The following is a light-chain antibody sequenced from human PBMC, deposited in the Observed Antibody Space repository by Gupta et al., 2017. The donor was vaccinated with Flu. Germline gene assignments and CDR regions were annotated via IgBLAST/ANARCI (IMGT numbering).Light chain of an antibody. CDR3: AAWDDSLNGYV. CDR2: SNN. V-gene: IGLV1-44*01. J-gene: IGLJ1*01. CDR1: SSNIGTNT. Sequence: QSVLTQPPSASATPGQRATISCSGSSSNIGTNTITWYQQLPGTAPKLLIYSNNQRPSGVPDRFSGSKSGTSASLAISGLQSEDEADYYCAAWDDSLNGYVFGTGTRVTVL.